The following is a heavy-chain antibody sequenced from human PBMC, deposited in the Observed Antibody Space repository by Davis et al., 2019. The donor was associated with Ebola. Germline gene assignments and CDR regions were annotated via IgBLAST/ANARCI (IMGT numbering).Heavy chain of an antibody. CDR2: ISYDGSNK. V-gene: IGHV3-30*18. CDR1: GFTFSSYG. Sequence: GESLKISCAASGFTFSSYGMHWVRQASGKGLEWVAAISYDGSNKYYADSVKGRFTISRDNSKNTLYLQMNSLRAEDTAVYYCAKSRGSSWYGMDVWGQGTTVTVSS. J-gene: IGHJ6*02. CDR3: AKSRGSSWYGMDV. D-gene: IGHD6-13*01.